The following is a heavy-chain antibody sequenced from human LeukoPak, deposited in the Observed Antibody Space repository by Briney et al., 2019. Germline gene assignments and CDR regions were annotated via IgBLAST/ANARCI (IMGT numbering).Heavy chain of an antibody. J-gene: IGHJ5*02. CDR2: INPSGGST. V-gene: IGHV1-46*01. CDR1: GYTFTSYY. Sequence: ASVKVSCKASGYTFTSYYMHWVRQAPGQGLEWMGIINPSGGSTSYAQKFQGRVTMTRDTSTSTVYMELSSLRSEDTAVYYCARLRYYDSSGHYGFDPWGQGTLVTVSS. CDR3: ARLRYYDSSGHYGFDP. D-gene: IGHD3-22*01.